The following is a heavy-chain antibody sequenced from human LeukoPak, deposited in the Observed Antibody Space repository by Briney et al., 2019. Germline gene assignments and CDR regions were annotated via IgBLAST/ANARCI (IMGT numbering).Heavy chain of an antibody. V-gene: IGHV3-7*01. CDR3: AREFCSGANCYPMGAFDM. Sequence: GGSLRLSCAASGFTFSRYWMSRVRQAPGKGLEWVANTEQDGSEKYYVDSVKGRFTISRDNVKNSLYLQMNSLRAEDTAVYYCAREFCSGANCYPMGAFDMWGQGTMVTVSS. CDR2: TEQDGSEK. D-gene: IGHD2-15*01. J-gene: IGHJ3*02. CDR1: GFTFSRYW.